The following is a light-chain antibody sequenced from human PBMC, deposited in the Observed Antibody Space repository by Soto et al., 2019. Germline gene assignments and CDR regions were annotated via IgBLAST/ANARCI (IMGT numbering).Light chain of an antibody. V-gene: IGKV3-15*01. CDR3: QQYTNWPPWT. J-gene: IGKJ1*01. Sequence: EIVTTQSPATLSVSPGERATLSCRASQSVSSNLAWYQQKPGEAARLLIYGASTRATGIPARFSGSGSGTEFTLTISSLQSEDFAVYYCQQYTNWPPWTFGQGTKV. CDR2: GAS. CDR1: QSVSSN.